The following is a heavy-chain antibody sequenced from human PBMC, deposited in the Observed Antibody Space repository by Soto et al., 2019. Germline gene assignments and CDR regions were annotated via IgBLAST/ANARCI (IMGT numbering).Heavy chain of an antibody. CDR2: INHSGST. J-gene: IGHJ5*02. V-gene: IGHV4-34*01. Sequence: QVQLQQWGAGLLKPSETLSLTCAVYGGSFSGYYWSWIRQPPGKGLEWIGEINHSGSTNYNPSLKSRVTISVDTSKNQFSLKLSPVTATDTAVYYCARVFRYPGNWFDPWGQGTLVTVSS. CDR3: ARVFRYPGNWFDP. CDR1: GGSFSGYY. D-gene: IGHD1-1*01.